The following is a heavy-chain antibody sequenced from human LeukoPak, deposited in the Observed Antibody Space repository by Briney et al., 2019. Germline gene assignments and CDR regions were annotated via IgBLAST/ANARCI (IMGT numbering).Heavy chain of an antibody. CDR2: IKQDGSEK. CDR1: GFTFSSYW. J-gene: IGHJ5*02. D-gene: IGHD3-3*02. V-gene: IGHV3-7*01. Sequence: GGSLGLSCAASGFTFSSYWMSWVRQAPGKGLEWVANIKQDGSEKYYVDSVKGRFTISRDNAKNSLYLQTNSLRAEDTAVYYCAKPTHFNWFDPWGQGTLVTVSS. CDR3: AKPTHFNWFDP.